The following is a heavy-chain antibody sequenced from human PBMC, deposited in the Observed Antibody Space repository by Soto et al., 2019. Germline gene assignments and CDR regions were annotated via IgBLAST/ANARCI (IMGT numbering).Heavy chain of an antibody. J-gene: IGHJ4*02. CDR3: MLGSGWKDFDY. CDR2: IYYSGST. D-gene: IGHD3-22*01. Sequence: PSETLSLTCAVYGGSFSGYYWSWIRQPPEKGLEWIGNIYYSGSTYYNPSLKSRVTISVDTSKNQFSLKLSSVTAADTAVYYCMLGSGWKDFDYWGQGTLVTVSS. V-gene: IGHV4-34*01. CDR1: GGSFSGYY.